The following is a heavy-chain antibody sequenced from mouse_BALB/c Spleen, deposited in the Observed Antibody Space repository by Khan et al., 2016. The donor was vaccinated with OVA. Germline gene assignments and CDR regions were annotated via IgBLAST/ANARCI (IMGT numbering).Heavy chain of an antibody. D-gene: IGHD1-1*02. CDR3: ARLAYYYNSEGFAY. J-gene: IGHJ3*01. V-gene: IGHV5-6*01. CDR2: ISSGGHYT. Sequence: EVELVESGRDLVKTGGSLKLSCAASGFTFSTYGMSWVRQTPDKRLEWVATISSGGHYTYYIDSVKGRFTISRDNAENILYLQMTSLRSEDTAMYYCARLAYYYNSEGFAYWGQGTLVTVSA. CDR1: GFTFSTYG.